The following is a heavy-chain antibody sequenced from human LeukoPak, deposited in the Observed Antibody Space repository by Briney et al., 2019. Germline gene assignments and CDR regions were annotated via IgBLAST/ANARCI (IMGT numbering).Heavy chain of an antibody. D-gene: IGHD1-26*01. CDR3: AKDSGSYYFDY. Sequence: GGSLRLSCAASGFTFSSYGMHWVRQAPGKGLEWVAVISYDGSNKYYADSVKGRFTISRDNSKNTLYLQMNSLRAEDTAVYYCAKDSGSYYFDYRGQGTLVTVSS. CDR1: GFTFSSYG. CDR2: ISYDGSNK. J-gene: IGHJ4*02. V-gene: IGHV3-30*18.